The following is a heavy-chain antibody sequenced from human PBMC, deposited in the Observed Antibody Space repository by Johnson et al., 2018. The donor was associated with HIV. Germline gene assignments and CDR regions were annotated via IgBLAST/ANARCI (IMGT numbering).Heavy chain of an antibody. Sequence: VQLVESGGGVVQPGGSRRLSCAAFGFTFSNYGMHWVRQVPGKGLEWVSGINWNGGSTAYADSVKGRFTISRDNAKNSLYLQMDSLRAEDTAVYYCARELVLYSSGWYAPDAFDIWGQGTMVTVSS. CDR1: GFTFSNYG. J-gene: IGHJ3*02. D-gene: IGHD6-19*01. V-gene: IGHV3-20*04. CDR2: INWNGGST. CDR3: ARELVLYSSGWYAPDAFDI.